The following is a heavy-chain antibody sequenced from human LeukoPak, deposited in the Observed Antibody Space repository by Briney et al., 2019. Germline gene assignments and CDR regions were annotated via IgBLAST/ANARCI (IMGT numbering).Heavy chain of an antibody. V-gene: IGHV3-23*01. CDR2: ISGSGGST. D-gene: IGHD3-9*01. CDR3: AKGGGRYFDWLFWNY. Sequence: PGGSLRLSCAASGFTFSSYAMSWVRQAPGKGLEWVSAISGSGGSTYYADSVKGRFTISRDNSKSTLYLQMNSLRAEDTAVYYCAKGGGRYFDWLFWNYWGQGTLVTVSS. CDR1: GFTFSSYA. J-gene: IGHJ4*02.